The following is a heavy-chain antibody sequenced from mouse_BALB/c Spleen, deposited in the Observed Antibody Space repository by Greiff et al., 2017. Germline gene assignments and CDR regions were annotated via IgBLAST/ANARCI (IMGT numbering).Heavy chain of an antibody. J-gene: IGHJ4*01. Sequence: EVQLQESGPSLVKPSQTLSLTCSVTGDSITSGYWNWIRKFPGNKLEYMGYISYSGSTYYNPSLKSRISITRDTSKNQYYLQLNSVTTEDTATYYCARYYTTVVAPYAMDYWGQGTSVTVSS. CDR2: ISYSGST. D-gene: IGHD1-1*01. CDR3: ARYYTTVVAPYAMDY. CDR1: GDSITSGY. V-gene: IGHV3-8*02.